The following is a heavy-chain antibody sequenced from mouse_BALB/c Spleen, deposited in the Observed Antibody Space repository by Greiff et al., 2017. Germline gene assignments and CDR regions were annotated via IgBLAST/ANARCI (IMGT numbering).Heavy chain of an antibody. J-gene: IGHJ3*01. V-gene: IGHV5-9-4*01. CDR1: GFTFSSYA. D-gene: IGHD2-3*01. Sequence: EVQGVESGGGLVKPGGSLKLSCAASGFTFSSYAMSWVRQSPEKRLEWVAEISSGGSYTYYPDTVTGRFTISRDNAKNTLYLEMSSLRSEDTAMYYCARDGYDGYSPWFAYWGQGTLVTVSA. CDR3: ARDGYDGYSPWFAY. CDR2: ISSGGSYT.